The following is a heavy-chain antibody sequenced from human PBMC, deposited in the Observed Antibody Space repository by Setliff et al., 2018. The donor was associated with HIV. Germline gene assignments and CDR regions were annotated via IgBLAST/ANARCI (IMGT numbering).Heavy chain of an antibody. Sequence: PGGSLRLSCTASGFTFSSYAMTWVRQAPGEGLGWVSAISGSGGSTYYADSVKGRFTISRDNSKNTLYLQMNSLRVEDTAVYYCAKGVKWLDPWGQGTLVTVSS. CDR2: ISGSGGST. V-gene: IGHV3-23*01. D-gene: IGHD3-16*01. J-gene: IGHJ5*02. CDR3: AKGVKWLDP. CDR1: GFTFSSYA.